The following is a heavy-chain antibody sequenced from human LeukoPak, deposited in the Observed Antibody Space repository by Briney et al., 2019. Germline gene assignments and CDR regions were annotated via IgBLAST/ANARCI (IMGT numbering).Heavy chain of an antibody. D-gene: IGHD5-18*01. CDR1: GFTFSRYG. Sequence: GGSLRLSCAVSGFTFSRYGMHWVRQAPGKGLDWVAVISYDGSTKYYADSVKGRFTISRDNSKNTLYLQMNSLRSEDTAVYYCAKGLKPGIQLWPQDAFDIRGQGTMVTVSS. J-gene: IGHJ3*02. CDR3: AKGLKPGIQLWPQDAFDI. V-gene: IGHV3-30*18. CDR2: ISYDGSTK.